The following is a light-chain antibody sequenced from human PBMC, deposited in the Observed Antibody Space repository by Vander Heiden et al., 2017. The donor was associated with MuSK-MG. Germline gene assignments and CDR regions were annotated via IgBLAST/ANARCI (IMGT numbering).Light chain of an antibody. CDR3: QQDDSTPFT. Sequence: DIVMTQSPDSLAVSLCERATINCKSSQSVLYSYNNKNYLAWYQQKPGQPPKLLIYWASTRESGVPDRFSGSGSGTDFTLTISSLQAEDVAVYYCQQDDSTPFTFGHGTQVDIK. J-gene: IGKJ3*01. CDR1: QSVLYSYNNKNY. CDR2: WAS. V-gene: IGKV4-1*01.